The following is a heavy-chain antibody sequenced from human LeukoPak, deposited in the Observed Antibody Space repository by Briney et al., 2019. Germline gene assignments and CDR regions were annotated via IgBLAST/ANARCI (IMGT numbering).Heavy chain of an antibody. J-gene: IGHJ4*02. V-gene: IGHV4-39*01. D-gene: IGHD3-16*01. CDR2: IYYSGST. Sequence: SETLSLTCTVSGGSISSSSYYWGWIRQPPGKGLEWIGSIYYSGSTYYNPSLKSRVTISVDTSKNQFSLKLSSVTAADTAVYYCAGNGLGGAGDYWGQGTLVTVSS. CDR1: GGSISSSSYY. CDR3: AGNGLGGAGDY.